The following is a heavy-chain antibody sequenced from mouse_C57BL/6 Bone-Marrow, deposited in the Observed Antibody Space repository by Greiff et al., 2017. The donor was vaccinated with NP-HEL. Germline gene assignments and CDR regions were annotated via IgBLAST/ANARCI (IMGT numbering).Heavy chain of an antibody. CDR2: INPGSGGT. CDR3: ARFITTALFDY. V-gene: IGHV1-54*01. CDR1: GYAFTNYL. J-gene: IGHJ2*01. Sequence: QVQLQQSGAELVRPGTSVKVSCKASGYAFTNYLIEWVKQRPGQGLEWIGVINPGSGGTNYNEKFKGKATLTADKSSSTAYMQLSSLTSEDSAVYFCARFITTALFDYWGQGTTLTVSS. D-gene: IGHD1-1*01.